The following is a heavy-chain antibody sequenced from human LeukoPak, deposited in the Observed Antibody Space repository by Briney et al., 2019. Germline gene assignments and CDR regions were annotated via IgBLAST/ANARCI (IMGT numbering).Heavy chain of an antibody. CDR2: INTNTGNP. D-gene: IGHD2-15*01. CDR3: ARGPARLVVVAATDY. J-gene: IGHJ4*02. CDR1: GYTFTSYA. Sequence: ASVKVSCKASGYTFTSYAMNWVRQAPGQGLEWMGWINTNTGNPTYAQGFAGRFVFSLDTSVSTAYLQISSLKAEDTAVYYCARGPARLVVVAATDYWGQGTLVTVSS. V-gene: IGHV7-4-1*02.